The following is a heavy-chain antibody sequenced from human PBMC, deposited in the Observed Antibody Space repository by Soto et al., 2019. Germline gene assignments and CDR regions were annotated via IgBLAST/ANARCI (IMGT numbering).Heavy chain of an antibody. V-gene: IGHV2-70*01. CDR3: ARMMVREVYYYGMDV. D-gene: IGHD3-10*01. CDR1: GFSLSTSGMC. J-gene: IGHJ6*02. CDR2: SDWDDDK. Sequence: PTQTLTLTCTFSGFSLSTSGMCVSWIRQPPGKALEWLALSDWDDDKYYSTSLKTRLTISKDTSKNQVVLTMTNMNPVDTAMYYCARMMVREVYYYGMDVWGQGTTVTVSS.